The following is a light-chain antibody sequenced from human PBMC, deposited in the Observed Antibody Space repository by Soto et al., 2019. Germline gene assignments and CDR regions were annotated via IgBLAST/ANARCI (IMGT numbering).Light chain of an antibody. CDR3: NSYAGSSNYV. J-gene: IGLJ1*01. V-gene: IGLV2-8*01. CDR2: EVS. CDR1: SSDVGGYNY. Sequence: QSALTQPPSASGSPGQSVTISCTGTSSDVGGYNYVSWYQQHPGKAPKLMIYEVSQRSSGVPDRFSGSKSGNTASLTVSGLKAEDEADYYCNSYAGSSNYVFGIGTKLTVL.